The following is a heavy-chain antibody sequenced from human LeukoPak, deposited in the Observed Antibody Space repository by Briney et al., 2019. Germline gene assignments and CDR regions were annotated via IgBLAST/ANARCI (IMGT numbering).Heavy chain of an antibody. CDR3: ARAVGYSGYVGAFDI. CDR2: IYSGGST. CDR1: GFTVSSNY. V-gene: IGHV3-66*01. D-gene: IGHD5-12*01. J-gene: IGHJ3*02. Sequence: PGGSLRLSCAASGFTVSSNYMTWVRQAPGKGLEWVSVIYSGGSTYYADCVKGRFTISRDNSKNTLYLQMNSLRAEDTAVYYCARAVGYSGYVGAFDIWGQGTMVTVSS.